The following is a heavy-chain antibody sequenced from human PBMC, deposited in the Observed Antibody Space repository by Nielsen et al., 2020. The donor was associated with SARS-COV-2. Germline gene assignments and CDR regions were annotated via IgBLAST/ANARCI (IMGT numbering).Heavy chain of an antibody. J-gene: IGHJ6*02. CDR3: ARGSMVRGVTDYYYYGMDV. D-gene: IGHD3-10*01. V-gene: IGHV3-11*06. Sequence: WIRQPPGKGLEYISYISGGSSYTKYADSVKGRFTISRDNAKNSLYLQMNSLRAEDTAVYYCARGSMVRGVTDYYYYGMDVWGQGTTVTVSS. CDR2: ISGGSSYT.